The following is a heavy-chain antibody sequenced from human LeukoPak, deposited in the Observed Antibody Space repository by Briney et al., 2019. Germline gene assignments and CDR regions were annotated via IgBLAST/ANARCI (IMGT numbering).Heavy chain of an antibody. D-gene: IGHD6-13*01. CDR1: GYTFTGYY. J-gene: IGHJ5*02. CDR2: INPNSGGT. V-gene: IGHV1-2*02. CDR3: ARDDPPYSSSWYLDP. Sequence: ASVKVSCKASGYTFTGYYMHWVRQAPGQGLEWMGWINPNSGGTNYAQKFQGRVTMTRDTSISTAYMELSRLRSDDTAVYCCARDDPPYSSSWYLDPWGQGTLVTVSS.